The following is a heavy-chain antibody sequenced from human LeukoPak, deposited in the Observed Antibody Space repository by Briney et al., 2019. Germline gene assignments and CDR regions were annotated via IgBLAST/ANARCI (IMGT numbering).Heavy chain of an antibody. V-gene: IGHV1-69*13. CDR3: ARNRYDFWSGYYNYFDY. Sequence: ASVKVSCKASGYTFTSYGISWVRQAPGQGLEWMGGIIPIFGTANYAQKFQGRVTITADESTSTAYMELSSLRSEDTAVYYCARNRYDFWSGYYNYFDYWGQGTLVTVSS. J-gene: IGHJ4*02. CDR1: GYTFTSYG. D-gene: IGHD3-3*01. CDR2: IIPIFGTA.